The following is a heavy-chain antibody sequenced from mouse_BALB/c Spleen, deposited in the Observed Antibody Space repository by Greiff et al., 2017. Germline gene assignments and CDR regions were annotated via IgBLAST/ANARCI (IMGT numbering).Heavy chain of an antibody. Sequence: VQLQQSGTVLARPGASVKMSCKASGYSFTSYWMHWVKQRPGQGLEWIGAIYPGNSDTSYNQKFKGKAKLTAVTSASTAYMELSSLTNEDSAVYYCTRVQLGLRGDAMDYWGQGTSVTVSS. J-gene: IGHJ4*01. D-gene: IGHD3-1*01. CDR1: GYSFTSYW. CDR3: TRVQLGLRGDAMDY. V-gene: IGHV1-5*01. CDR2: IYPGNSDT.